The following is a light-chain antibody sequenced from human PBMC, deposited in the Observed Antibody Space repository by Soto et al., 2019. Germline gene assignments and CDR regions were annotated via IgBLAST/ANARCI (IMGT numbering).Light chain of an antibody. V-gene: IGKV2D-29*01. CDR3: MQSLHLPWT. Sequence: EIVMTQTPLSLSVTPGQPASISCKSSRSLLNTDGKTYVYWYQQKPGQPPQLLISEVSYRFSGVPARFSGSGSGTDFTLKISRVQPEDVGVYYCMQSLHLPWTFGQGNKV. J-gene: IGKJ1*01. CDR2: EVS. CDR1: RSLLNTDGKTY.